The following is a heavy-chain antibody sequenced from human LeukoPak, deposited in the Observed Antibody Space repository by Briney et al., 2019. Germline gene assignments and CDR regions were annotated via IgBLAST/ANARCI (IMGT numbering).Heavy chain of an antibody. D-gene: IGHD3-22*01. CDR3: ARDKYSSGKVFGY. J-gene: IGHJ4*02. CDR2: INPKSGGT. V-gene: IGHV1-2*02. Sequence: ASVKVSCKASGYTFTDYYIHWVRQAPGQGLEWMGWINPKSGGTNYAQKFQGRVTMTRDTSISTAYMEMSSLKSDDTAVYYCARDKYSSGKVFGYWGQGTLVTVSS. CDR1: GYTFTDYY.